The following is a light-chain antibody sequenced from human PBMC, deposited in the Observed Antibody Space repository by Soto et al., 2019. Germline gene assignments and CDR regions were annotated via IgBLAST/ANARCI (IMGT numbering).Light chain of an antibody. CDR3: QQFNNYLFT. V-gene: IGKV1D-13*01. CDR2: DAS. J-gene: IGKJ3*01. Sequence: AIQLTQSPSSLSASVGDRVTITCRASQGISSALAWYQQKPGKAPKLLIYDASSLESGVPSRFSGSGSGTDFTLTISSLQHEDFAAYYCQQFNNYLFTFGPGTKVDIK. CDR1: QGISSA.